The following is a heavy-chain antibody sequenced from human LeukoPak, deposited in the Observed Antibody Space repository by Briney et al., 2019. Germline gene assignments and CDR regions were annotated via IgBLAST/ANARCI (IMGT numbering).Heavy chain of an antibody. Sequence: GGSLRLSCAASGFTVSSNYMSWVRQAPGKGLEWVSVIYSGGSTYYADSVKGRFTISRDNSKNTLYLQMNSLRAEDTAVYYCASSPVGGSGSYQPPVIWFDPWGQGTLVTVSS. CDR2: IYSGGST. CDR1: GFTVSSNY. V-gene: IGHV3-66*01. J-gene: IGHJ5*02. D-gene: IGHD3-10*01. CDR3: ASSPVGGSGSYQPPVIWFDP.